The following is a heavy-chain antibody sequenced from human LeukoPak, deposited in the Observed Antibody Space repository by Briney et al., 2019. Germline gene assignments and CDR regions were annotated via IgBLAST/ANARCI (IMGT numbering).Heavy chain of an antibody. Sequence: GASVRVSCKASGYTFTSYCMHWVRQAPGQGLEWVGIINPSGGSTNYAQTVQGRVTMTRDTAANTVYMELSSLRAEDTAVYYCGTHPGTSCRSTSCYSDYYSMDVWGTGTPVTVS. V-gene: IGHV1-46*01. D-gene: IGHD2-2*01. CDR3: GTHPGTSCRSTSCYSDYYSMDV. CDR2: INPSGGST. J-gene: IGHJ6*03. CDR1: GYTFTSYC.